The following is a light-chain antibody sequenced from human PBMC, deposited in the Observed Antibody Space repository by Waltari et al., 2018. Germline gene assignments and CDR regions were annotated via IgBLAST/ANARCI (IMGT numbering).Light chain of an antibody. V-gene: IGKV1-39*01. Sequence: DIQMTQSPSSLYASVGDRVTITCRASQNIGKYLNWYQHKPGKAPKLLIYAASSLLSGVPSRFSGSGSGTDFTFTISSLQPEDFATYYCQQSSSTPQSTFGQGTRLEIK. CDR3: QQSSSTPQST. CDR1: QNIGKY. CDR2: AAS. J-gene: IGKJ5*01.